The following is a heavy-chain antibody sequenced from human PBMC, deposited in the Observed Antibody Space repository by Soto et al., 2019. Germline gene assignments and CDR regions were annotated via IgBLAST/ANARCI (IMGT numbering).Heavy chain of an antibody. Sequence: PSETLSLTCAVYGGSFSGYYWSWIRQPPGKGLEWIGEINHSGSTNYNPSLKSRVTISVDTSKNQFSLKLSSVTAADTAVYYCAKGNAHYGSGRASWFDPWGQGTLVTVSS. CDR1: GGSFSGYY. V-gene: IGHV4-34*01. J-gene: IGHJ5*02. CDR2: INHSGST. CDR3: AKGNAHYGSGRASWFDP. D-gene: IGHD3-10*01.